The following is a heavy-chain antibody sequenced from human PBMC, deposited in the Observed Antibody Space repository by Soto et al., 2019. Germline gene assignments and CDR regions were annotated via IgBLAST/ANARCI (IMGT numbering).Heavy chain of an antibody. CDR2: IYYSGST. CDR3: ARWQTAMAHPYFDY. Sequence: QVQLQESGPGLVKPSETLSLTCTVSGGSISSCYWHWIRQPTGNGLEWIGYIYYSGSTNYNPSLRSRVTISVVTSKNQFSLKLSPVTAADAAVDYCARWQTAMAHPYFDYWGQGTLVTVSS. CDR1: GGSISSCY. D-gene: IGHD5-18*01. J-gene: IGHJ4*02. V-gene: IGHV4-59*01.